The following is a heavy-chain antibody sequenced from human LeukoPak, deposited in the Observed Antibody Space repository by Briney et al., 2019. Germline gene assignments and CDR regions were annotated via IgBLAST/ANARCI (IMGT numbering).Heavy chain of an antibody. CDR1: GGSISSSRDY. J-gene: IGHJ6*03. CDR2: IYYSGST. Sequence: SETLSLTCTVSGGSISSSRDYWAWIRQPPGKGLEWIANIYYSGSTNYNPSLKSRVTISVDTSKNQFSLKLSSVTAADTAVYYCARGERGYCSGGSCYSSYYYYMDVWGKGTTVTISS. V-gene: IGHV4-61*05. CDR3: ARGERGYCSGGSCYSSYYYYMDV. D-gene: IGHD2-15*01.